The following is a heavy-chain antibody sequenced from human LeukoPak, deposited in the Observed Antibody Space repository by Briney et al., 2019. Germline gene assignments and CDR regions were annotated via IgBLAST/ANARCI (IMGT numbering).Heavy chain of an antibody. D-gene: IGHD3-22*01. CDR2: ISSSSSYI. V-gene: IGHV3-21*04. CDR3: ARGGTYYGWYFDL. J-gene: IGHJ2*01. Sequence: GGSLRLSCAASGFTFSSYSMNWVRQAPGKGLEWVSSISSSSSYIYYADSVKGRFTISRDNAKNSLYLQMNSLRIEDTAVYYCARGGTYYGWYFDLWGRGTLVTVSS. CDR1: GFTFSSYS.